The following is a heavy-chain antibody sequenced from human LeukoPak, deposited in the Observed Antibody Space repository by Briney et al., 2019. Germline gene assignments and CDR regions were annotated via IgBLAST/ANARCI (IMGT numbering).Heavy chain of an antibody. D-gene: IGHD1-26*01. CDR2: FDPEDGET. CDR3: ATPGSGSYSPYFDY. J-gene: IGHJ4*02. V-gene: IGHV1-24*01. CDR1: GYTLTELS. Sequence: ASVTVSCKVSGYTLTELSMHWVRQAPGKGLEWMGGFDPEDGETIYAQKFQGRVTMTEDTSTDTAYMELSSLRSEDTAVYYCATPGSGSYSPYFDYWGQGTLVTVSS.